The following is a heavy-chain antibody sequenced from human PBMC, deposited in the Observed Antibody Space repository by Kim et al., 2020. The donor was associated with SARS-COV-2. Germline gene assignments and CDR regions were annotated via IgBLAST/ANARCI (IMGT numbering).Heavy chain of an antibody. Sequence: SETLSLTCAVSGGSISSSNWWSWVRQPPGKGLEWIGEIYHSGSTNYNPSLKSRVTISVDKSKNQFSLKLSSVTAADTAVYYCASSPLWDDYGGNSVDYWGQGTLVTVSS. CDR2: IYHSGST. CDR3: ASSPLWDDYGGNSVDY. J-gene: IGHJ4*02. CDR1: GGSISSSNW. V-gene: IGHV4-4*02. D-gene: IGHD4-17*01.